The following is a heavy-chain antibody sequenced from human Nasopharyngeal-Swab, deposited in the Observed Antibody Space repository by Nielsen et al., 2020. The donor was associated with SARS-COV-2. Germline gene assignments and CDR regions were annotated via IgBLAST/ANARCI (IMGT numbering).Heavy chain of an antibody. CDR3: AKEGEGDYDFSPGDY. J-gene: IGHJ4*02. V-gene: IGHV3-23*01. Sequence: GESLKISCAASGFTFSNYARSWVRQAPGKGLEWVSSIRGSGGSTYYADSVKGRFTISRDNSKNTLNLQMNSLRAEDTAVYYCAKEGEGDYDFSPGDYWGQGTLVTVSS. CDR1: GFTFSNYA. CDR2: IRGSGGST. D-gene: IGHD3-3*01.